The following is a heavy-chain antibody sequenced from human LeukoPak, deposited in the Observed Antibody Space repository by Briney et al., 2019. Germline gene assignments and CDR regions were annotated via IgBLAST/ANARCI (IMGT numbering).Heavy chain of an antibody. CDR2: INHSGST. D-gene: IGHD4-17*01. CDR3: ARGSDYGDYDLY. CDR1: GGSFSGYY. V-gene: IGHV4-34*01. J-gene: IGHJ4*02. Sequence: SETLSLTCAVYGGSFSGYYWSWIRQPTGKGLEWIGEINHSGSTNYNPSLKSRVTISVDTSKNQFSLKLSSVTAADTAVYYCARGSDYGDYDLYWGQGTLVTVSS.